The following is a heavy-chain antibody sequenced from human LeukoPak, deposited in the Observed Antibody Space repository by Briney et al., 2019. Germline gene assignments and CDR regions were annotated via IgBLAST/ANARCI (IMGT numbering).Heavy chain of an antibody. J-gene: IGHJ4*02. CDR2: IYYSGST. V-gene: IGHV4-59*01. CDR1: GGSISSYY. Sequence: SETLSLTCTVSGGSISSYYWSWIRQPPGKGLEWIGYIYYSGSTNYNPSLKSRVTISVDTSKNRFSLKLSSVTAADTAVYYCAAASDNWNYSGYDYWGQGTLVTVSS. CDR3: AAASDNWNYSGYDY. D-gene: IGHD1-7*01.